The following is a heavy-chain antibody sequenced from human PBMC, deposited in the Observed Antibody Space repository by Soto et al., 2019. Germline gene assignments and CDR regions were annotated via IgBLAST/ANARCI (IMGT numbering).Heavy chain of an antibody. CDR3: ARGTNYYDSSGSYFDY. V-gene: IGHV4-31*03. D-gene: IGHD3-22*01. J-gene: IGHJ4*02. CDR2: IHYSGST. CDR1: GGSIISGGYD. Sequence: LSLTCTVSGGSIISGGYDWSWIGQHPGKGLEWIGYIHYSGSTHYNPSLKSRVTISVDTSKNQFSLKLSSVTAADTAVYYCARGTNYYDSSGSYFDYWGQGTLVTVSS.